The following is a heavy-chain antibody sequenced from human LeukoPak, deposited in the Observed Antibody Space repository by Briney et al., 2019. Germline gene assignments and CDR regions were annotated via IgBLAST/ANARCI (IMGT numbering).Heavy chain of an antibody. J-gene: IGHJ4*01. V-gene: IGHV3-30*02. CDR2: VGYAATTK. CDR3: AWDVTDKYYVAY. CDR1: GFLFNSYD. Sequence: GGPLRLSCAASGFLFNSYDMHCVRQAPGGGLEWIAYVGYAATTKYYADSVKGQVNISRDISKNTVHLQMNSLKTADRALYCSAWDVTDKYYVAYWGQGTLVTVS. D-gene: IGHD1-20*01.